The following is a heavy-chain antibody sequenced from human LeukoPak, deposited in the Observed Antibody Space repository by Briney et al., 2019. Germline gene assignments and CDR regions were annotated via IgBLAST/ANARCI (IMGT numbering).Heavy chain of an antibody. CDR2: IKQDGSEK. J-gene: IGHJ4*02. Sequence: QAGGSLRLSCAASGFTFSSYWRSWVRQAPGKGLEWVANIKQDGSEKYYVDSVKGRFTISRDNAKNSLYLQMNSLRAEDTAVYYCASYGIAAAGTDFDYWGQGTLVTVSS. D-gene: IGHD6-13*01. CDR3: ASYGIAAAGTDFDY. CDR1: GFTFSSYW. V-gene: IGHV3-7*01.